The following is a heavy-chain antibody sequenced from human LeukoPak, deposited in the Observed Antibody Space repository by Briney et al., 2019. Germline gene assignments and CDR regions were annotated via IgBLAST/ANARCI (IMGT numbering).Heavy chain of an antibody. Sequence: SGGSLRLSCAASGFTFSSYSMNWVRQAPGKGLEWVSYISSSSSTIYYADSVKGRFTISRDNAKNSLYLQMNSLRAEDTAVYYCAKDYVQGYSSGWYAYWGQGTLVTVSS. D-gene: IGHD6-19*01. CDR3: AKDYVQGYSSGWYAY. V-gene: IGHV3-48*01. CDR2: ISSSSSTI. J-gene: IGHJ4*02. CDR1: GFTFSSYS.